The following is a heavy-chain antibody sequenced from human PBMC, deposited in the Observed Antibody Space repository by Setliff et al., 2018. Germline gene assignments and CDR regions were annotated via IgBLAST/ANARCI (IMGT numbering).Heavy chain of an antibody. Sequence: GGSLRLSCAASGFTFNDYAMHWVRQAPGKGLEWVSGISWNSGSIGYVDSVKGRFTISRDNAKNSLYLQMNSLRAEDMALYYCANDVRGGVYEIWGQGTMVTVSS. CDR3: ANDVRGGVYEI. D-gene: IGHD3-16*01. CDR2: ISWNSGSI. CDR1: GFTFNDYA. J-gene: IGHJ3*02. V-gene: IGHV3-9*03.